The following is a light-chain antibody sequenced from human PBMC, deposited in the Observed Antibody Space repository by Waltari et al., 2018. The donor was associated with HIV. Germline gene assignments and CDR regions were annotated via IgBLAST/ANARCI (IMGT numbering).Light chain of an antibody. CDR1: NIGSKS. J-gene: IGLJ2*01. V-gene: IGLV3-21*04. CDR2: YDS. CDR3: QVWDSSSDHVV. Sequence: SYVLTQPPSVSVAPGKTARITCGGNNIGSKSVHWYQQKPGQAPVLVIYYDSDRPSGSPERFPGSNSGNTATLTISRVEAGDEADYYCQVWDSSSDHVVFGGGTKLTVL.